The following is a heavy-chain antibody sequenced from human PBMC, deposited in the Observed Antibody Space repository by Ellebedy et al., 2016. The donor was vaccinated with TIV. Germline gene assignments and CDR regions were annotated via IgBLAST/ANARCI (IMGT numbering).Heavy chain of an antibody. CDR2: INHSGST. CDR1: GGSFSGYY. CDR3: ASDYYDSSAPPRFDY. J-gene: IGHJ4*02. Sequence: SETLSLXXAVYGGSFSGYYWSWIRQPPGKGLEWIGEINHSGSTNYNPSLKSRVTISVDTSKNQFSLKLSSVTAADTAVYYCASDYYDSSAPPRFDYWGQGTLVTVSS. V-gene: IGHV4-34*01. D-gene: IGHD3-22*01.